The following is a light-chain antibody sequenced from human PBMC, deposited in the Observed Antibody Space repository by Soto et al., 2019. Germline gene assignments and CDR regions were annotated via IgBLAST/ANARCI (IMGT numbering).Light chain of an antibody. Sequence: DIQMTQSPSSLSASVGDRVTITCRASQSISSYLNWYQQKPGKAPKLLIYAASSLQSGVPSRFXXXGSGXXXXXXXXXXXXXDFATYYCQQSYSTPFTFGPXTKVDIK. V-gene: IGKV1-39*01. CDR2: AAS. CDR1: QSISSY. CDR3: QQSYSTPFT. J-gene: IGKJ3*01.